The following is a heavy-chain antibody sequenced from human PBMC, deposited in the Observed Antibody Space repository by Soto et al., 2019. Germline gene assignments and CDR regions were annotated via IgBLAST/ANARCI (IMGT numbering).Heavy chain of an antibody. CDR3: AAFFMIVPTVVLLGFDI. D-gene: IGHD3-22*01. J-gene: IGHJ3*02. Sequence: SVKVSCKASGFTFTSSAVQWVRQARGQRLEWIGWIVVGSGNTNYAQKFQERVTITRDMSTSTAYMELSSLRSEDTAVYYCAAFFMIVPTVVLLGFDIWGQGTLVTGSS. CDR2: IVVGSGNT. V-gene: IGHV1-58*01. CDR1: GFTFTSSA.